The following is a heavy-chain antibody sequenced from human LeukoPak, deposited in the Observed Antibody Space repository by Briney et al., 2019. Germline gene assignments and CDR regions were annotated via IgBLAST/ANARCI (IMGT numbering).Heavy chain of an antibody. CDR1: GFTFSSYG. V-gene: IGHV3-30*02. D-gene: IGHD2-15*01. J-gene: IGHJ4*02. Sequence: GGSLRLSCVASGFTFSSYGVHWVRQAPGKGLEWVAFTQYDGINKYYADSVKGRFTISRDNSKNTLYLQMNSLRVEDTAVYYCAKDPSVVAVHFDYWGQGTLVTVSS. CDR2: TQYDGINK. CDR3: AKDPSVVAVHFDY.